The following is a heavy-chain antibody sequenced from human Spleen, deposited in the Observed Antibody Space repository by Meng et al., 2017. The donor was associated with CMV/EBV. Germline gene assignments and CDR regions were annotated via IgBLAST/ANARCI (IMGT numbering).Heavy chain of an antibody. D-gene: IGHD2-15*01. J-gene: IGHJ4*02. CDR1: SGSIRSSSYY. Sequence: SETLSLTCIVSSGSIRSSSYYWGWIRQPPGKGLEWIGSIYYSGSTYYNPSLKSRVTISVDTSKNQFSLKLSSVTAADTAVYYCARLGTALLPGDYFDYWGQGTLVTVSS. CDR3: ARLGTALLPGDYFDY. V-gene: IGHV4-39*01. CDR2: IYYSGST.